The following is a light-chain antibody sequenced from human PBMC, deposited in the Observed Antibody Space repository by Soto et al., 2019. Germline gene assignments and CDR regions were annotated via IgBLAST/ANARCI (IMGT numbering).Light chain of an antibody. CDR2: GVS. CDR1: QRLSVSD. J-gene: IGKJ5*01. V-gene: IGKV3-20*01. CDR3: QQYGSANRLK. Sequence: EIVLKHTPCTLLASASQTSAPSFMASQRLSVSDIAWYQQTPGQAPKFLIYGVSSRATGIQDRFSASGSGTDFTLTISRLEPEDFAVYHFQQYGSANRLKFGQGTRLEIK.